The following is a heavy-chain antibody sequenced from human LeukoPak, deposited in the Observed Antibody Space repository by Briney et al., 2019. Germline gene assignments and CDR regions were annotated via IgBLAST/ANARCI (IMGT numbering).Heavy chain of an antibody. CDR3: ARLQQYSSSSTY. D-gene: IGHD6-6*01. CDR2: ISSSSSYI. Sequence: PGGSLRLSCAASGFTFSSYSMNWVRQAPGKGLEWLSSISSSSSYIYYADSVKGRFTISRDNAKNSLYLQMNSLRAEDTAVYYCARLQQYSSSSTYWGQGTLVTVSS. CDR1: GFTFSSYS. V-gene: IGHV3-21*01. J-gene: IGHJ4*02.